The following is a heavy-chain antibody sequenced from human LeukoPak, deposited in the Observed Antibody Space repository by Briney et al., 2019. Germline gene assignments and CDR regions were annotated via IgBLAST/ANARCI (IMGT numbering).Heavy chain of an antibody. V-gene: IGHV4-34*01. D-gene: IGHD4-23*01. CDR2: INHSGST. CDR3: ARGGGVDY. CDR1: GGSFSGYY. Sequence: SETLSLTCAVYGGSFSGYYWSWIRQPPGKGLEWIGEINHSGSTNYNPSLKSRATISVDTSKNQFSLKLSSVTAADTAVYYCARGGGVDYWGQGTLVTVSS. J-gene: IGHJ4*02.